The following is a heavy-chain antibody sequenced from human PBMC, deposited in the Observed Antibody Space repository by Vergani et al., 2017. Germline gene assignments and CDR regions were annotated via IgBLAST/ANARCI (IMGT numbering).Heavy chain of an antibody. J-gene: IGHJ4*02. D-gene: IGHD4-17*01. Sequence: QVQLQESGPGLVKPSETLSLTCAVSGYSISRGSYWAWIRQPPGKGLEWIGSIFNSGSTHYNPSLESRVTISVDTSKNQFSLKLNSVTAADTAVYYCARHNLYGDSQTGIDYWGLGTLVIVSS. V-gene: IGHV4-38-2*01. CDR2: IFNSGST. CDR1: GYSISRGSY. CDR3: ARHNLYGDSQTGIDY.